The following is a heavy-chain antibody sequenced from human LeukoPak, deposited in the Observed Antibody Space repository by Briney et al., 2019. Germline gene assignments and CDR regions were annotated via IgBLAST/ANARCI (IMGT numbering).Heavy chain of an antibody. Sequence: GSSVKVSCTASGGTFSSYAISWVRQAPGQGLEWMGGIIPIFGTANYAQKFQGRVTITADESTSTAYMELSSLRSEDTAVYYCARAQRWLQLIDYWGQGTLVTVSS. CDR3: ARAQRWLQLIDY. D-gene: IGHD5-24*01. CDR2: IIPIFGTA. J-gene: IGHJ4*02. V-gene: IGHV1-69*01. CDR1: GGTFSSYA.